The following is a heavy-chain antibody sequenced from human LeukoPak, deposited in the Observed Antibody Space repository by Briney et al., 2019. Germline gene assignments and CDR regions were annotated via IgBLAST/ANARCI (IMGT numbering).Heavy chain of an antibody. D-gene: IGHD3-9*01. CDR1: GYTFTGYY. J-gene: IGHJ6*02. V-gene: IGHV1-2*02. CDR2: INPNSGGT. Sequence: ASVKVSCKASGYTFTGYYMHWVRQAPGQGLEWMGWINPNSGGTNYAQKFQGRVTMTRDTSISTAYMELSRLRSDDTAVYYCARGGRGAYYDISTLYYGMDVWGQGTTVTVSS. CDR3: ARGGRGAYYDISTLYYGMDV.